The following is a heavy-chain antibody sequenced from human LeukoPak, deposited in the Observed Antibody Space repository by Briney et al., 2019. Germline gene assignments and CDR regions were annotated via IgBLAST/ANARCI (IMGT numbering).Heavy chain of an antibody. V-gene: IGHV3-30-3*01. CDR1: RFTFSNYA. Sequence: GRSLRHSCAASRFTFSNYAMHWVRQAPGKGLEWVALISYDGSNKYYADSVKGRFTTSRDNSKHTLYLQMNSLRTEDTAVYYCARDPSLWFGELLYPPTGIDYWGQGTLVTVSS. D-gene: IGHD3-10*01. CDR3: ARDPSLWFGELLYPPTGIDY. J-gene: IGHJ4*02. CDR2: ISYDGSNK.